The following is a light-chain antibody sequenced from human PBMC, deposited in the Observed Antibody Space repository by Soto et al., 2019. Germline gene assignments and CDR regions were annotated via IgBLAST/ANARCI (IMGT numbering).Light chain of an antibody. J-gene: IGKJ1*01. CDR3: QHRSNWWT. V-gene: IGKV1-5*01. CDR2: DAS. Sequence: DIQVTQSPSTLSASVGDRVTFTCRASQSISSWLAWYQQKPGRAPKLLIYDASTLESGVPSRFSGSGSGTEFTLTISRLQPDDFAVYYCQHRSNWWTFGQGTKVDIK. CDR1: QSISSW.